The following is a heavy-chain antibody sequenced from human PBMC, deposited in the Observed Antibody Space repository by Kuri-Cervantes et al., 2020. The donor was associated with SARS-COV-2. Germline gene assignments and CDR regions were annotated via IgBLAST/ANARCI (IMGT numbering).Heavy chain of an antibody. CDR3: ARRYDSSGYWDY. Sequence: SETLSLTCAASGYSISSGYYWGWIRQPPGKGLEWIGSIYHSGSTYYNPSLKSRVTISVDTSKNQFSLKLSSVTAADTAVYYCARRYDSSGYWDYWGQGTLVTVSS. J-gene: IGHJ4*02. CDR1: GYSISSGYY. V-gene: IGHV4-38-2*01. D-gene: IGHD3-22*01. CDR2: IYHSGST.